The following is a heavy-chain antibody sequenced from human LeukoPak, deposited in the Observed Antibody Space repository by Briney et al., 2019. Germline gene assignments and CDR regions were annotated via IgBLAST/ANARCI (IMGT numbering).Heavy chain of an antibody. CDR1: GGSISSSSHY. Sequence: SETLTLTCTVSGGSISSSSHYWGWIRQPPGKGLEWIGSIYYSGSTYYNPSLKSRVTISVDTSKNQFSLKLSSVTAADTAVYYCARHHGDYVKTYYFDYWGQGTLVTVSS. V-gene: IGHV4-39*01. D-gene: IGHD4-17*01. CDR2: IYYSGST. CDR3: ARHHGDYVKTYYFDY. J-gene: IGHJ4*02.